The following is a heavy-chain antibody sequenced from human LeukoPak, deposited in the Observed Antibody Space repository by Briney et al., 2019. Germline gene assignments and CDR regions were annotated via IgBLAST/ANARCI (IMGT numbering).Heavy chain of an antibody. CDR3: AKSVDGGNSPFDY. CDR1: GYSISSSNW. CDR2: IYYSGNT. V-gene: IGHV4-28*01. Sequence: SETLSLTCAVSGYSISSSNWWGWIRQPPGKGLEWIGYIYYSGNTHYNPSLKSRVTMSVDTSKNQFSLKLSSVTAVDTAIYYCAKSVDGGNSPFDYWGKGTLSPSPQ. D-gene: IGHD4-23*01. J-gene: IGHJ4*02.